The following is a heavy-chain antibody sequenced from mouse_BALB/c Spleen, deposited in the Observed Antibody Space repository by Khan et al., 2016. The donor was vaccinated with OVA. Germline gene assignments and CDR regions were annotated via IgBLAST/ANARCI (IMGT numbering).Heavy chain of an antibody. D-gene: IGHD2-14*01. CDR2: IWGGGGT. V-gene: IGHV2-6-4*01. J-gene: IGHJ4*01. CDR3: VRAYYRYDGYYAMDY. Sequence: QVQLKQSRPGLVAPSQSLSITCTVSGFSLSRYNIHWVRQPPGKGLEWLGMIWGGGGTDYNSTLKSRLSISKDNSKSQVFLKMNSLQTDDSAMYYCVRAYYRYDGYYAMDYWGQGTSVTVSS. CDR1: GFSLSRYN.